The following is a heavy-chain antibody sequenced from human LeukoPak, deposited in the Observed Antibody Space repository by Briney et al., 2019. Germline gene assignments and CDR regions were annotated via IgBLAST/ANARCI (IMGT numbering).Heavy chain of an antibody. CDR2: IDPGDSYT. CDR1: GYSFTSYW. Sequence: GESLKISCKGSGYSFTSYWINWARQMPGKGLEWVRRIDPGDSYTNYSPSFQGHVTISADKSISTAYLQWSSLKASDTAMYYCATTTGYSSGERPYYFDYGGQGTLVTVSS. J-gene: IGHJ4*02. V-gene: IGHV5-10-1*01. CDR3: ATTTGYSSGERPYYFDY. D-gene: IGHD6-19*01.